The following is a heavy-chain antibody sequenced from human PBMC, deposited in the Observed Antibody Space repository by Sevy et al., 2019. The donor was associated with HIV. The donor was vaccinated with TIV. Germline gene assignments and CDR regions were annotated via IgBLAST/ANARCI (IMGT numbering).Heavy chain of an antibody. CDR3: TPSKWELHHDAFNI. J-gene: IGHJ3*02. V-gene: IGHV3-73*01. CDR1: GFTFSDSR. Sequence: GGSLRLSCAASGFTFSDSRIHWVRQASGKGLEWVGRMRTKADGSSTAYAASVKGRFTISRDDSKNTAYLQMNSLKTEDTAVHYCTPSKWELHHDAFNIWGHGTMVTVSS. CDR2: MRTKADGSST. D-gene: IGHD1-26*01.